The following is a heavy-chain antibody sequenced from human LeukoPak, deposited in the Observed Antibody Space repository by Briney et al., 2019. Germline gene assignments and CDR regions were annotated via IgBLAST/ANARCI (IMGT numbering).Heavy chain of an antibody. Sequence: GGSLRLSCAASGFTFSDYYMSWIRQAPGKGLEWVSYISSSGSTIYYADSVKGRFTISRDNSKNTLYLQMNSLRAEDTAVYYCAKDDRGTTTPYYFDYWGQGTLVTVSS. CDR3: AKDDRGTTTPYYFDY. CDR1: GFTFSDYY. D-gene: IGHD1-26*01. J-gene: IGHJ4*02. V-gene: IGHV3-11*01. CDR2: ISSSGSTI.